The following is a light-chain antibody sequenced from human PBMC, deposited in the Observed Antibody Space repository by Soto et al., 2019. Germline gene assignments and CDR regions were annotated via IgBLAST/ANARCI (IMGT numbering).Light chain of an antibody. CDR2: DAS. V-gene: IGKV3-11*01. J-gene: IGKJ1*01. CDR1: QSVGSS. Sequence: EIVLTQSPATLSLSPGERGSLSCRASQSVGSSLAWYQQKPGQAPRLLIYDASNRATGIPARFSGSGSGTDFTLTMSSLEPEDFAVYYCQQRSNWPRTFGQGTKVEIK. CDR3: QQRSNWPRT.